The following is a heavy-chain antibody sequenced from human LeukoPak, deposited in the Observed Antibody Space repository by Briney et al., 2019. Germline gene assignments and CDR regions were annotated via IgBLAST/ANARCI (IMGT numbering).Heavy chain of an antibody. D-gene: IGHD3-22*01. CDR2: INPNSGGT. Sequence: ASVKVSCKASGYTFTGYYMHWVRQAPGQGLEWMGRINPNSGGTNHAQKFQGRVTMTRDTSTSTAYMELRSLRSDDTAVYYCARDYYDSSGSEFDYWGQGTLVTVSS. V-gene: IGHV1-2*06. J-gene: IGHJ4*02. CDR1: GYTFTGYY. CDR3: ARDYYDSSGSEFDY.